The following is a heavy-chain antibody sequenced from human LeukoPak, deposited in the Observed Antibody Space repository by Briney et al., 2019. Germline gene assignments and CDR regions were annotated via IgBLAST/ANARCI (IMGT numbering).Heavy chain of an antibody. J-gene: IGHJ6*03. CDR2: INPDSGGT. D-gene: IGHD3-9*01. Sequence: ASVKVSCKASGYTFTDYYIHWVRQAPGRGLEWMGWINPDSGGTNYAQKFQGRVTMTRDTSISTAYMELSRVRSDDTAVYYCARGDYDILSGHYYYYMDVWGKGTTVTISS. V-gene: IGHV1-2*02. CDR3: ARGDYDILSGHYYYYMDV. CDR1: GYTFTDYY.